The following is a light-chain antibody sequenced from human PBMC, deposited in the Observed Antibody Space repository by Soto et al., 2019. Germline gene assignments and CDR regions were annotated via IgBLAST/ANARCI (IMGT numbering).Light chain of an antibody. J-gene: IGLJ3*02. CDR3: QSYDSSLSGMV. CDR2: GDR. CDR1: SSNIGAGYE. Sequence: QSVLTQPPSVSGAPGQRVTICCTGSSSNIGAGYEVHWYQQLPGTAPKLLIYGDRYRPSGVPDRFSGSKSGTSVSLAITGLQAEDEADYHCQSYDSSLSGMVFGGGTKLTVL. V-gene: IGLV1-40*01.